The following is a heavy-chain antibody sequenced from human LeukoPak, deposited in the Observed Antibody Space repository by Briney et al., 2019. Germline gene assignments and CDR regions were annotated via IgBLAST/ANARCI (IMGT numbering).Heavy chain of an antibody. CDR1: GGTFSSYA. CDR3: ASDHYYDSSGYYFY. D-gene: IGHD3-22*01. Sequence: SVKVSCKASGGTFSSYAISWVRQAPGQGLEWMGGIIPIFGTAKYAQKFQGRVTITADESTSTAYMELSSLRSEDTAVYYCASDHYYDSSGYYFYWGQGTLVTVSS. J-gene: IGHJ4*02. V-gene: IGHV1-69*13. CDR2: IIPIFGTA.